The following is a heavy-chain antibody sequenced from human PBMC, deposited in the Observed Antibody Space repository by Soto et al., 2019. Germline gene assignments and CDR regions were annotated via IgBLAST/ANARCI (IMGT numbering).Heavy chain of an antibody. CDR1: GFTFSSYW. Sequence: GGSRRLSWAASGFTFSSYWMSGGRQAPGKGLEWVANIKQDGSEKYYVDSVKGRFTISRDNAKNSLYLQMNSLRAEDTAVYYYARDRLRYNCYYFPYSYYGIDVCAQGTTVPVSS. CDR3: ARDRLRYNCYYFPYSYYGIDV. J-gene: IGHJ6*02. V-gene: IGHV3-7*01. D-gene: IGHD1-1*01. CDR2: IKQDGSEK.